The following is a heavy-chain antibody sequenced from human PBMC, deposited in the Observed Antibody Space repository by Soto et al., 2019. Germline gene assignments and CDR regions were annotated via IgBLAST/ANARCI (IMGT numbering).Heavy chain of an antibody. Sequence: PGGSLRLSCAASGFTFSSYWMSWVRQAPGKGLEWVANIKQDGSEKYYVDSVKGRFTISRDNAKNSLYLQMNSLRAEDTAVYYCARDRDEDFWSDMDVWGQGTTVTVSS. J-gene: IGHJ6*02. CDR1: GFTFSSYW. V-gene: IGHV3-7*03. CDR2: IKQDGSEK. D-gene: IGHD3-3*01. CDR3: ARDRDEDFWSDMDV.